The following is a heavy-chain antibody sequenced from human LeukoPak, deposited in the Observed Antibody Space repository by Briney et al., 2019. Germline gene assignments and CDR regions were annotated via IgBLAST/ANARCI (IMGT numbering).Heavy chain of an antibody. CDR1: GGSFSGYY. CDR2: INHSGST. V-gene: IGHV4-34*01. Sequence: NTSETLSLTCAVHGGSFSGYYWSWIRQPPGKGLGWIGEINHSGSTNYNPSLKSRVTISVDTSKNQFSLKLSSVTAADTAVYYCARHCGGDCATDWFDPWGQGTLVTVSS. CDR3: ARHCGGDCATDWFDP. D-gene: IGHD2-21*01. J-gene: IGHJ5*02.